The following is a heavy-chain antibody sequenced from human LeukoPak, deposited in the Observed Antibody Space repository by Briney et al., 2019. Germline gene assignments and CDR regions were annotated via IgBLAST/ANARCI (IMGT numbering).Heavy chain of an antibody. J-gene: IGHJ4*02. V-gene: IGHV1-24*01. D-gene: IGHD6-13*01. CDR2: FDPEDGET. Sequence: ASVKVSCKVSGYTLTELSMHWVRQAPGKGLEWMGGFDPEDGETIYAQKSQGRVTMTEDTSTDTAYMELSSLRSEDTAVYYCATVPPGRAAAGIYYWGQGTLVTVSS. CDR3: ATVPPGRAAAGIYY. CDR1: GYTLTELS.